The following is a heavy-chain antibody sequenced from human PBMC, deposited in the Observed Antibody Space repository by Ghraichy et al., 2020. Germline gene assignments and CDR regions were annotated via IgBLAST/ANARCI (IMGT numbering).Heavy chain of an antibody. Sequence: ETLTLTCTVSGGSISSYYWNWIRQPAGKGLEWIGRIYTSGSTNYNPSLKSRVTMSVDTSKNQFSLKLSSVTAADTAVYYCARVSKGATAAAFDIWGQGTMVTVSS. D-gene: IGHD1-26*01. CDR3: ARVSKGATAAAFDI. J-gene: IGHJ3*02. V-gene: IGHV4-4*07. CDR2: IYTSGST. CDR1: GGSISSYY.